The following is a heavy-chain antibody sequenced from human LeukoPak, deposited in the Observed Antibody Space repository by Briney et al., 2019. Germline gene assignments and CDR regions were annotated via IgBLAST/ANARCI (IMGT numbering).Heavy chain of an antibody. CDR2: ISYDGSNK. Sequence: QAGGSLRLSCAASGFTFSSYAMHWVRQAPGKGLEWVAVISYDGSNKYYADSVKGRFTISRDNSKNTLYLQMNSLRAEDTAVYYCARDTSLYDFSSDYFDYWGQGTLVTVSS. CDR1: GFTFSSYA. D-gene: IGHD3-3*01. CDR3: ARDTSLYDFSSDYFDY. V-gene: IGHV3-30-3*01. J-gene: IGHJ4*02.